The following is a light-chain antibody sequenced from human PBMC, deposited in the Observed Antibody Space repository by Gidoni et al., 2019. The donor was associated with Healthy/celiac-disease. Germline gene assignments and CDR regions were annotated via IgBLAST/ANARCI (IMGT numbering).Light chain of an antibody. V-gene: IGLV1-40*01. Sequence: QAVLTQRHRPSGAPEQSATISCTGSSTNIGTGYDVHWDQQPPGTAPKLLIYGNSHRPSGVPDRFSCSTSGTSASLAITGLEAEDEADYYCQSYDSSLSGWVFGGGTKLTVL. CDR2: GNS. CDR3: QSYDSSLSGWV. J-gene: IGLJ3*02. CDR1: STNIGTGYD.